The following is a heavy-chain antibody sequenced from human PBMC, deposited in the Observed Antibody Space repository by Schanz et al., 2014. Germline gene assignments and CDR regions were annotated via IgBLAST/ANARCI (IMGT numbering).Heavy chain of an antibody. D-gene: IGHD3-10*01. V-gene: IGHV3-23*04. CDR1: GFTLSSYG. J-gene: IGHJ3*02. CDR2: ISGSGGST. Sequence: VQLAESGGGVVQPGRSLRLSCAASGFTLSSYGMHWVRQAPGKGLEWVSAISGSGGSTYYADSVKGRFTISRDNSKNTLYLQMDSLRAEDTAVYYCAKGRFGELSAFDIWGQGTMVTVSS. CDR3: AKGRFGELSAFDI.